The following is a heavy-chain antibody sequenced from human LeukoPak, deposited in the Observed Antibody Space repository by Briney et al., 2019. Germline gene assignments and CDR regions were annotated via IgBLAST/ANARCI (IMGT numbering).Heavy chain of an antibody. CDR2: INPNSCGT. CDR3: ARGIVGATTGD. CDR1: GYTFTGYY. V-gene: IGHV1-2*02. Sequence: ASVKVSCKASGYTFTGYYMHWVRQAPGQGLEWMGWINPNSCGTNYAQKFQGRVTMTRDTSISTAYMELSRLRSDDTAVYYCARGIVGATTGDWGQGTLVTVSS. D-gene: IGHD1-26*01. J-gene: IGHJ4*02.